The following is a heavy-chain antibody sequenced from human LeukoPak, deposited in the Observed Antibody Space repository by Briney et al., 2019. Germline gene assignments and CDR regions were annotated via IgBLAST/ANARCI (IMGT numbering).Heavy chain of an antibody. J-gene: IGHJ4*02. D-gene: IGHD1-7*01. CDR3: AKVDWNYRNFGY. CDR2: ISGSGGST. Sequence: GGSLRLSCAASGFTFSSYAMSWVRQAPGKGLECVSAISGSGGSTYYADSVKGRFTISRDNSKNTLYLQMNSLRAEDTAVYYCAKVDWNYRNFGYWGQGTLVTVSS. V-gene: IGHV3-23*01. CDR1: GFTFSSYA.